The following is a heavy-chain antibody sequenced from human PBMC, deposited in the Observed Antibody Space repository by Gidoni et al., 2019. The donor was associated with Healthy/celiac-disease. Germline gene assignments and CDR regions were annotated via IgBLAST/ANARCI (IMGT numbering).Heavy chain of an antibody. V-gene: IGHV4-59*01. CDR2: IYYSGST. D-gene: IGHD2-21*02. CDR3: ASLICGGDCYSGGWFDP. CDR1: GGSISSYY. Sequence: QVQLQESGPGLVQPSETLSLTCTVSGGSISSYYCSWIRQPPGKGLEWIGYIYYSGSTNYNPSLKSRVTRSVDTSKTQFSLKLSSVTAADTAVYYCASLICGGDCYSGGWFDPWGQGTLVTVSS. J-gene: IGHJ5*02.